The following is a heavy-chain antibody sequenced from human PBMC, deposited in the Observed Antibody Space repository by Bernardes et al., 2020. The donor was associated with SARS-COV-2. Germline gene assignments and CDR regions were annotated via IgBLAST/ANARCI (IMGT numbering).Heavy chain of an antibody. Sequence: TLSLTCTASGGSVSSGSYYWVWIRQLPGKGLEWIGSIYYSGSTHYNPSLKSRVTISVDTSKNQFSLRLRSVTAADTAVYYCARQVDTSLDWYFDVWGRGTLVTVSS. CDR3: ARQVDTSLDWYFDV. CDR1: GGSVSSGSYY. D-gene: IGHD5-18*01. CDR2: IYYSGST. V-gene: IGHV4-39*01. J-gene: IGHJ2*01.